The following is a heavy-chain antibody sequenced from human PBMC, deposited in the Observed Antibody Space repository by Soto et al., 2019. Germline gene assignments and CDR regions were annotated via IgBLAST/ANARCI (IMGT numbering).Heavy chain of an antibody. CDR2: VTNTGGDK. Sequence: GGSLRLSCAASGFTFSNNAMSWVRQAPGKGLELVSIVTNTGGDKLYADSVKGRFIISRDNSKNTLYLQMNSLRAEDTAIYYCARASGESLPGSRVFVSWGQGSRVTVSS. J-gene: IGHJ4*02. V-gene: IGHV3-23*01. CDR1: GFTFSNNA. CDR3: ARASGESLPGSRVFVS. D-gene: IGHD3-10*01.